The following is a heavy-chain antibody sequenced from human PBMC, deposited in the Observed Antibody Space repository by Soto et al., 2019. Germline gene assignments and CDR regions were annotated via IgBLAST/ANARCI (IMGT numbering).Heavy chain of an antibody. J-gene: IGHJ6*03. Sequence: SLRLSCAASGFTLSGYAMDWVRQAPGKGLEYVSGISSNGVGTYYANSVQGRFTISRDNSKSTVYLQMGSLRPEDMAVYYCARRARPDFYYMDVWGKGTTVTVSS. CDR2: ISSNGVGT. CDR3: ARRARPDFYYMDV. CDR1: GFTLSGYA. V-gene: IGHV3-64*01. D-gene: IGHD6-6*01.